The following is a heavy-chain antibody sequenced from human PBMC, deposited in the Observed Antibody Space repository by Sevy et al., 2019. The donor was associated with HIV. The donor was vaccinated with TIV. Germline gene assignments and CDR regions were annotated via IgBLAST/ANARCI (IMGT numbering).Heavy chain of an antibody. CDR3: ARGGRYCSSTSCYTHWFDP. Sequence: GGSLRLSCAASVFTFSSYAMHWVRQAPGKGLEWVAVISYDGSNKYYADSVKGRFTISRDNSKNTLYLQMNSLRAEDTAVYYCARGGRYCSSTSCYTHWFDPWGQGTLVTVSS. V-gene: IGHV3-30*04. CDR1: VFTFSSYA. J-gene: IGHJ5*02. D-gene: IGHD2-2*02. CDR2: ISYDGSNK.